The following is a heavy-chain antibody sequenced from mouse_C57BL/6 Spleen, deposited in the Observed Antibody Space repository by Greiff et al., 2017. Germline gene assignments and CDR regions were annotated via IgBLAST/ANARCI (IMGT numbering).Heavy chain of an antibody. D-gene: IGHD2-1*01. J-gene: IGHJ2*01. V-gene: IGHV1-80*01. CDR3: ALIYYVNYYYFDY. Sequence: VQLQQSGAELVKPGASVKISCKASGYAFSSYWMNWVKQRPGKGLEWIGQIYPGDGDTNYNGKFKGKATLTADKASSTAYMQLSSLTSEDSAVYFCALIYYVNYYYFDYWGQGTTLTVSS. CDR1: GYAFSSYW. CDR2: IYPGDGDT.